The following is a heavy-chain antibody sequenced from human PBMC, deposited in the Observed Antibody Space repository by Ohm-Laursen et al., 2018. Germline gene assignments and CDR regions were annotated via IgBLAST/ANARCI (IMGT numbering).Heavy chain of an antibody. D-gene: IGHD4-11*01. CDR2: IYYSGST. Sequence: SETLSLTCTVSGGSISSYYWSWIRQPPGKGLEWIGYIYYSGSTNYNPSLKSRVTISVDTSKNQFSLELSSVTAADTAVYYCARGGAYTSFDYWGQGTLVTVSS. CDR3: ARGGAYTSFDY. CDR1: GGSISSYY. J-gene: IGHJ4*02. V-gene: IGHV4-59*01.